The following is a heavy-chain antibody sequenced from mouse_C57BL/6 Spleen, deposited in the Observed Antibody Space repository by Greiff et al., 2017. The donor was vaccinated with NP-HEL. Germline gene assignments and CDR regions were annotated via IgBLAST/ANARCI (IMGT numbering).Heavy chain of an antibody. V-gene: IGHV1-82*01. Sequence: QREVGPELVKPGASVKISCKASGYAFSSSWMNWVKQRPGKGLEWIGRIYPGDGDTNYNGKFKGKATLTADKSSSTAYMQLSSLTSEDSAVYFCAKITTVAEDYWGQGTTLTVSS. D-gene: IGHD1-1*01. CDR2: IYPGDGDT. CDR1: GYAFSSSW. J-gene: IGHJ2*01. CDR3: AKITTVAEDY.